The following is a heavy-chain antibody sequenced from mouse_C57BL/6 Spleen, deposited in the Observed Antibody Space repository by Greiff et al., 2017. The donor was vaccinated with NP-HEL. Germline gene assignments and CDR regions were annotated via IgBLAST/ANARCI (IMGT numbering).Heavy chain of an antibody. Sequence: EVQLQQSGPELVKPGASVKMSCKASGYTFTSYVMHWVKQKPGQGLEWIGYIYPYNDGTKYNEKFKGKATLTSDKSSSTAYMELSSLTSEDSAVYYCARGPNYYGSSYHESYFDYWGQGTTLTVSS. J-gene: IGHJ2*01. D-gene: IGHD1-1*01. CDR2: IYPYNDGT. CDR1: GYTFTSYV. CDR3: ARGPNYYGSSYHESYFDY. V-gene: IGHV1-14*01.